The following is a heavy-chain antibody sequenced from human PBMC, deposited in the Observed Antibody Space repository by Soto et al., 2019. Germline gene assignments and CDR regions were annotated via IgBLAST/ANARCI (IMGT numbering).Heavy chain of an antibody. Sequence: EVQLVESGGDLVQPGGSLRLSCAASGFTFSSSWMHWVRQTPGKGLVWVSRINSDGSGTFYADSVEGRFTISKDIAKNTLYLQINSLRAEDTAVYYCATAGEGYFASWGPGTLVTVSS. CDR1: GFTFSSSW. CDR2: INSDGSGT. J-gene: IGHJ4*02. D-gene: IGHD3-10*01. CDR3: ATAGEGYFAS. V-gene: IGHV3-74*01.